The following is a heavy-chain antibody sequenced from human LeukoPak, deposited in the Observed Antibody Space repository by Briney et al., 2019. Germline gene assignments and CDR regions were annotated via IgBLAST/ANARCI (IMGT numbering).Heavy chain of an antibody. Sequence: AGGSLRLSCAASGFTFSSYAMSWVRQAPGKGLEWVSAISGSGGSTYYADSVKGRFTISRDNSKNTLYLQMNSLRAEDTAAYYCARGQYYYDSSGYSYWGQGTLVTVSS. J-gene: IGHJ4*02. CDR3: ARGQYYYDSSGYSY. D-gene: IGHD3-22*01. V-gene: IGHV3-23*01. CDR2: ISGSGGST. CDR1: GFTFSSYA.